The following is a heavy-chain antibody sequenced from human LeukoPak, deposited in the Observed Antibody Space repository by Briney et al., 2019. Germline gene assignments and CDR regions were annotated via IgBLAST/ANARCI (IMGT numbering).Heavy chain of an antibody. Sequence: QPGGSLRLSCAASGLLFSSYAMSWVRQAPGKGLEWVSAISGSGGSTYYADSVKGRFTLSRDNSKNTLYLQMNSLRAEDTAVYSCAKRYGSGSYYTDWGQGTLVTVSS. D-gene: IGHD3-10*01. CDR1: GLLFSSYA. J-gene: IGHJ4*02. V-gene: IGHV3-23*01. CDR2: ISGSGGST. CDR3: AKRYGSGSYYTD.